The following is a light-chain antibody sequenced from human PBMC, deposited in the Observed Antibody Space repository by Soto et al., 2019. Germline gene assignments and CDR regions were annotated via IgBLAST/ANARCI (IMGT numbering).Light chain of an antibody. V-gene: IGKV3-11*01. CDR1: QSVSSS. CDR2: DAS. J-gene: IGKJ2*01. Sequence: EIVLTQSPATLSLSPGERATLSCRASQSVSSSLAWYQQKPGQAPRLLIYDASNRATGIPARVSGSGSGTDFTLTISSLEPEDFALYYCQQRNNWPPAFGQGTKLEIK. CDR3: QQRNNWPPA.